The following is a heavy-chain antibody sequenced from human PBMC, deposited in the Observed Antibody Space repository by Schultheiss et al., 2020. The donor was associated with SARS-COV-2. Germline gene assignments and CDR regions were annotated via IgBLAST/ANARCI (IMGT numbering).Heavy chain of an antibody. D-gene: IGHD2-15*01. J-gene: IGHJ3*02. CDR3: ARPSDRMSDEVDI. V-gene: IGHV5-51*01. CDR2: IYPGDSDT. Sequence: GGSLRLSCKGSGYSFTSYWISWVRQMPGKGLEWMGIIYPGDSDTRYSPSFQGQVTISADKSISTAYLQWSSLKASDTAMYYCARPSDRMSDEVDIWGQGTMVTVSS. CDR1: GYSFTSYW.